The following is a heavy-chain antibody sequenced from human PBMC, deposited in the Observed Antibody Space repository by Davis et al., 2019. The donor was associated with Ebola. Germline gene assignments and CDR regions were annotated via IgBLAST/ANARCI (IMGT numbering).Heavy chain of an antibody. V-gene: IGHV1-18*04. D-gene: IGHD6-13*01. CDR3: ARLCSSSCPNDF. J-gene: IGHJ4*02. CDR2: ISAFNGNT. Sequence: ASVKVSCKASGYTLDTYGVTWVRQAPGQGLEWMGWISAFNGNTKYAQKLQDRVTMTTDTSTSTAYMEVGILRSDDTAVYYCARLCSSSCPNDFWGQGTLVTVSS. CDR1: GYTLDTYG.